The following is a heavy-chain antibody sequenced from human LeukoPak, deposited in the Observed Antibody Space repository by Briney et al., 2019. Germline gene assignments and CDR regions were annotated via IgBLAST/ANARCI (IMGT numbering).Heavy chain of an antibody. CDR3: ARDVCRDGYNVIDY. Sequence: PGRSLRLSCAASGFTFSSYAMHWVRQAPGKGLEWVAVISYDGSNKYYADSVKGRFTISRDNSKNTLYLQMNSLRAEDTAVYYCARDVCRDGYNVIDYWGQGTLVTVSS. D-gene: IGHD5-24*01. J-gene: IGHJ4*02. CDR1: GFTFSSYA. V-gene: IGHV3-30-3*01. CDR2: ISYDGSNK.